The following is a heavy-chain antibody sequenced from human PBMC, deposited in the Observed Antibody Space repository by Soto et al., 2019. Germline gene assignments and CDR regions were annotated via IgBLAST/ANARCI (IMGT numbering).Heavy chain of an antibody. CDR2: ISYDGSNK. J-gene: IGHJ4*02. D-gene: IGHD3-10*01. CDR3: AKDEGIYYFDY. V-gene: IGHV3-30*18. CDR1: GFTFSSYG. Sequence: ESGGGVVQPGRSLRLSCAASGFTFSSYGMHWVRQAPGKGLEWVAVISYDGSNKYYADSVKGRFTISRDNSKNTLYLQMNSLRAEDTAVYYCAKDEGIYYFDYWGQGTLVTVSS.